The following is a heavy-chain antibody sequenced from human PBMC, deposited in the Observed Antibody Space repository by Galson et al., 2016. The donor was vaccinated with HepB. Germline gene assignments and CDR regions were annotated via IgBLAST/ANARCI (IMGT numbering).Heavy chain of an antibody. CDR1: GFSFSSYG. V-gene: IGHV3-7*03. J-gene: IGHJ4*02. D-gene: IGHD3-3*01. CDR2: IKRDGSGT. Sequence: SLRLSCAASGFSFSSYGMHWVRQAPGKGLEWVATIKRDGSGTYYVDSVKGRFTISRDNAKNSVYLQMSSLRAEDTAVYFCARDTEWHSDYWGQGTLVTVSS. CDR3: ARDTEWHSDY.